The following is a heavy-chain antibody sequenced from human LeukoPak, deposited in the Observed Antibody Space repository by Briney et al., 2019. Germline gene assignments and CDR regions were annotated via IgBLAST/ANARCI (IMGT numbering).Heavy chain of an antibody. CDR3: AVYYYGSGSYYTSWFDP. Sequence: TSETLSLTCTVSGGSVSSGSYYWSWIRQPPGKGLEWIGYIYYSGSTNYNPSLKSRVTISVDTSKNQFSLKLSSVTAADTAVYYCAVYYYGSGSYYTSWFDPWGQGTLVTVSS. V-gene: IGHV4-61*01. J-gene: IGHJ5*02. CDR1: GGSVSSGSYY. CDR2: IYYSGST. D-gene: IGHD3-10*01.